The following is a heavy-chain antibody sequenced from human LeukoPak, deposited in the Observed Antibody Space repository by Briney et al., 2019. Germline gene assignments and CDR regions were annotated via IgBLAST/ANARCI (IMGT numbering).Heavy chain of an antibody. CDR3: AASGYSYGYGMDY. J-gene: IGHJ4*02. Sequence: SVKVSCKASGFTFTSSAMQWVRQARGQRLEWIGWNVVGSGNTNYAQKFQERVTITRDMSTSTAYMELSSLRSEDTAVFYCAASGYSYGYGMDYWGQGTLVTVSS. D-gene: IGHD5-18*01. CDR1: GFTFTSSA. CDR2: NVVGSGNT. V-gene: IGHV1-58*02.